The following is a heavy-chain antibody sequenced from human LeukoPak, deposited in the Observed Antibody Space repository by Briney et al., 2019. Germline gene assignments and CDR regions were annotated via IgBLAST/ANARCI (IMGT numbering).Heavy chain of an antibody. Sequence: PGGSLRLSCAASGFTFSTYAMTWVRQAPGKGLEWVSAITGSGGSTYYADSVKGRLTISRDNSKNTLYLQMNSLRAEDTAVYYCAKRSGSYCFDYWGQGTLVTVSS. CDR2: ITGSGGST. J-gene: IGHJ4*02. V-gene: IGHV3-23*01. CDR3: AKRSGSYCFDY. CDR1: GFTFSTYA. D-gene: IGHD1-26*01.